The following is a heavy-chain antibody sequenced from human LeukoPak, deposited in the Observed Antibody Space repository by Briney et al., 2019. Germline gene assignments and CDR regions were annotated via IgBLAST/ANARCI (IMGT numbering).Heavy chain of an antibody. CDR1: GGSISSYY. V-gene: IGHV4-59*01. CDR3: ARGNYDSSGGDYYYYMDV. Sequence: SETLSLTCTVSGGSISSYYWTWIRQPPGKGLEWLGYIYYSGSTNYNPSLKSRVTISLDTSRNQFSLRLTSVTAADTAVYYCARGNYDSSGGDYYYYMDVWGKGTTVTVSS. CDR2: IYYSGST. J-gene: IGHJ6*03. D-gene: IGHD3-3*01.